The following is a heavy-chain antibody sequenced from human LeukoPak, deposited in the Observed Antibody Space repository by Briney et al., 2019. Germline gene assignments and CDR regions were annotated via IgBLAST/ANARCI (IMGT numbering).Heavy chain of an antibody. CDR2: ICPRDGST. Sequence: ASVKVSCTASGYAFTSNYIHWVRQAPGQGLEWMGMICPRDGSTSYAQKFQGRVTVTRDTSTSTVHMELSGLRSEDTAVYYCARDQEGFDYWGQGTLVTVSS. CDR1: GYAFTSNY. J-gene: IGHJ4*02. CDR3: ARDQEGFDY. V-gene: IGHV1-46*01.